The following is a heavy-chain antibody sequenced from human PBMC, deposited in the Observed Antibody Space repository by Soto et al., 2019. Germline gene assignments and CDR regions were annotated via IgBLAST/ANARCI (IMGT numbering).Heavy chain of an antibody. J-gene: IGHJ5*02. Sequence: SETLSLTCAVCCGSFSGYYWSWIRQPPGKGLEWIGEINHSGSTNYNPSLKSRFTMSVDTFKNHFSLKLSSVTAADTAVYYCAREGVYGSGNYIGPLGQGALVTVSS. D-gene: IGHD3-10*01. CDR3: AREGVYGSGNYIGP. CDR1: CGSFSGYY. CDR2: INHSGST. V-gene: IGHV4-34*01.